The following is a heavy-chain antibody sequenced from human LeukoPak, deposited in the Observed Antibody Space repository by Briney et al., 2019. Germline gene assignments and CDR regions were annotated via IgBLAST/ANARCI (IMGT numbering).Heavy chain of an antibody. V-gene: IGHV4-38-2*02. Sequence: SETLSLTCTVSGYSISSGYYWGWIRQPPGKGLEWIGSIYHSGSTYYNPSLKSRVTISVDTSKNQFSLKLSSVTAADTAVYYCARAPKLRDIVVVPAANVVGWFDPWGQGTLVTVSS. CDR1: GYSISSGYY. CDR2: IYHSGST. D-gene: IGHD2-2*01. J-gene: IGHJ5*02. CDR3: ARAPKLRDIVVVPAANVVGWFDP.